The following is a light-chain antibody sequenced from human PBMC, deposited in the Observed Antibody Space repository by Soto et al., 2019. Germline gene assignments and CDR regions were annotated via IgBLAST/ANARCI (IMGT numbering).Light chain of an antibody. Sequence: EIVMTQSPATLSVSLGERATLSCRASQSVSSNLAWYQQKPGQAPRLLIYGASTRATGIPARFSGSGSGTEFTLTISSLQSEDFAVYYCQQRSNWPPVITFGQGTRLEIK. CDR3: QQRSNWPPVIT. CDR2: GAS. CDR1: QSVSSN. V-gene: IGKV3-15*01. J-gene: IGKJ5*01.